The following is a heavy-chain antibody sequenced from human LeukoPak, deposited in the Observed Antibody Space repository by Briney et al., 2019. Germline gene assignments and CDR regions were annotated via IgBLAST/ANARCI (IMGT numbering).Heavy chain of an antibody. Sequence: GGSLRLSCAASGFTFSSYGMRWVRQAPGKGLEWVSVIYSGGTIYYADSVKGRFTISRDNSKNTVYLQMNSLRAEDTAVYYCAKGGGIHVSFDYWGQGTLVTVSS. V-gene: IGHV3-66*01. D-gene: IGHD3-16*01. CDR1: GFTFSSYG. CDR3: AKGGGIHVSFDY. J-gene: IGHJ4*02. CDR2: IYSGGTI.